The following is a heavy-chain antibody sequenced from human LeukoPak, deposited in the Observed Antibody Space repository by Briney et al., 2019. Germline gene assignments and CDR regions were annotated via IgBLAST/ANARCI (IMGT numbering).Heavy chain of an antibody. Sequence: GGSLRLSCAASGFTFSSYAMSWVRQAPGKGLEWVSAISGSGGSTYYADSVKGRFTISRDNSKNTLYLQMNSLRAEDTAVYYCAKDVSMIVVVTSRFDAFDIWGQGTMVTVSS. CDR2: ISGSGGST. CDR3: AKDVSMIVVVTSRFDAFDI. D-gene: IGHD3-22*01. CDR1: GFTFSSYA. V-gene: IGHV3-23*01. J-gene: IGHJ3*02.